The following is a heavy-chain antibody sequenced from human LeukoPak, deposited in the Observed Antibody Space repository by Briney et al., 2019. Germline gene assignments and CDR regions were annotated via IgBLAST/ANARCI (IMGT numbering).Heavy chain of an antibody. CDR3: ARGAEYYAIWRGYAGYTDY. J-gene: IGHJ4*02. CDR1: GGSISSGSYY. CDR2: IYTSGST. Sequence: SQTLSLTCTVSGGSISSGSYYWSWIRQPAGKGLEWIGRIYTSGSTNYNPSLRSRVTISLDRSKKKFSLKFTSVTAADTAVYFCARGAEYYAIWRGYAGYTDYWGQGISVTVSS. D-gene: IGHD3-3*01. V-gene: IGHV4-61*02.